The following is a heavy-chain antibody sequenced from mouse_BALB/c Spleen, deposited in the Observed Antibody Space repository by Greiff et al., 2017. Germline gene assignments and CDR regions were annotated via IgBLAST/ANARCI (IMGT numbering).Heavy chain of an antibody. Sequence: QVQLQQPGAELVRPGASVKLSCKASGYTFTSYWINWVKQRPGQGLEWIGNIYPSDSYTNYNQKFKDKATLTVDKSSSTAYMQLSSPTSEDSAVYYCTRGLINYYAMDYWGQGTSVTVSS. CDR1: GYTFTSYW. J-gene: IGHJ4*01. CDR2: IYPSDSYT. CDR3: TRGLINYYAMDY. V-gene: IGHV1-69*02. D-gene: IGHD2-4*01.